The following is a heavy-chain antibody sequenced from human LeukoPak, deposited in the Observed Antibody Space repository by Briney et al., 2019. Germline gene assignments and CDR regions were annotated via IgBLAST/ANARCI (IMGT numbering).Heavy chain of an antibody. CDR3: ARAYYYGSGSYPPPSY. Sequence: GASVKVSCKASGYTLTSYYMHWVRQAPGQGLEWMGIINPSGVSTSYAQKFQGRVTMTRDTSTSTVYMELSSLRSEDTAVYYCARAYYYGSGSYPPPSYWGQGTLVTVSS. V-gene: IGHV1-46*01. CDR2: INPSGVST. J-gene: IGHJ4*02. D-gene: IGHD3-10*01. CDR1: GYTLTSYY.